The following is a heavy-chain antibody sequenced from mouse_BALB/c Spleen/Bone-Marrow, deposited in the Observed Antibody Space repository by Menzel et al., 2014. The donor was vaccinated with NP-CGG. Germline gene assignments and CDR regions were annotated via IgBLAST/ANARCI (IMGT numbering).Heavy chain of an antibody. D-gene: IGHD2-4*01. Sequence: EVHLVESGGGLVKSGGSLKLSCAASGFTFNSYGMSWVRQTPEKRLEWVATISGGGSYTFYPDSVKGRFTISRDNAKNNLYLQLSSLRSEDTAVYYCARHAYYDQTEVSFVYWGQGTLVTVSA. J-gene: IGHJ3*01. V-gene: IGHV5-9-2*01. CDR2: ISGGGSYT. CDR3: ARHAYYDQTEVSFVY. CDR1: GFTFNSYG.